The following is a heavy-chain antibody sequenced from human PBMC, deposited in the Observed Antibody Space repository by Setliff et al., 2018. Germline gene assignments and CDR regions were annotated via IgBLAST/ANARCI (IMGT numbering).Heavy chain of an antibody. J-gene: IGHJ4*02. CDR3: ARRYNFWSGYLDY. Sequence: SETLSLTCAVYGGSFSGYYWTWIRQPPGKGLEWIGEINHSGSTNYNPSLKSRVTISVDTSKNQFSLKLSSVTAADTAVYYCARRYNFWSGYLDYWGQGTLVTVSS. V-gene: IGHV4-34*01. D-gene: IGHD3-3*01. CDR2: INHSGST. CDR1: GGSFSGYY.